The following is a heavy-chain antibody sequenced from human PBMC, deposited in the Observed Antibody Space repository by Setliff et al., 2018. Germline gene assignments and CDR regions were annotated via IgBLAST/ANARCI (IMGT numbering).Heavy chain of an antibody. Sequence: ASVKVSCKSSGYIFSDYGITWVRQAPGQGLEWMGWANNNNFNTNYAQKFQGRATMTIDTSTDTVYMELRSLKSDDTALYYCARINFYVSSGYYYAPDYWGQGTLVTVSS. V-gene: IGHV1-18*01. CDR3: ARINFYVSSGYYYAPDY. CDR2: ANNNNFNT. D-gene: IGHD3-22*01. J-gene: IGHJ4*02. CDR1: GYIFSDYG.